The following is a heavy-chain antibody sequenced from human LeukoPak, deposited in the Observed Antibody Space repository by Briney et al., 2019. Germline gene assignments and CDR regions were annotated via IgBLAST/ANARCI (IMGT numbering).Heavy chain of an antibody. Sequence: GGSLRLSCAASGFTSSNYWLTWVRQAPGRGLEWVASINQDGSEIDYVDSVKGRFSISRDNAKNSLYLQMNSLRAEDTAVYYCARDRENIVLVPATRNDYWGQGTLVTVSS. CDR2: INQDGSEI. D-gene: IGHD2-2*01. V-gene: IGHV3-7*01. CDR3: ARDRENIVLVPATRNDY. J-gene: IGHJ4*02. CDR1: GFTSSNYW.